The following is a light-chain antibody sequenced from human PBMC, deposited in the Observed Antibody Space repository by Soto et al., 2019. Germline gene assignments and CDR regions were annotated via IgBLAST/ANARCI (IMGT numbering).Light chain of an antibody. CDR2: AAS. Sequence: AIRMTQSPSSFSASTGDRVTITCRASQGISSYLAWYQQKPGKAPKLLIYAASTLQSGVPLRFSGSGSGTDFTLTISCLQSEDFATYYCQQYYSYPLTFGGGTKVDIK. V-gene: IGKV1-8*01. CDR3: QQYYSYPLT. CDR1: QGISSY. J-gene: IGKJ4*01.